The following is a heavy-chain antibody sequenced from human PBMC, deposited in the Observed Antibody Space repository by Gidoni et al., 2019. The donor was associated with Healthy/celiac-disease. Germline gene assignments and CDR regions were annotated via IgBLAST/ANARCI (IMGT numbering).Heavy chain of an antibody. D-gene: IGHD2-15*01. CDR3: AKDEVRYCSGGSCYGYYD. J-gene: IGHJ4*02. Sequence: QVQLVESGGGVVQPGRSLRLSCAAPGFTFSSYVMHWVRQAPGKGLEWVAVISYDGSNKYYADSVKGRFTISRDNSKNTLYLQMNSLRAEDTAVYYCAKDEVRYCSGGSCYGYYDWGQGTLVTVSS. V-gene: IGHV3-30*18. CDR2: ISYDGSNK. CDR1: GFTFSSYV.